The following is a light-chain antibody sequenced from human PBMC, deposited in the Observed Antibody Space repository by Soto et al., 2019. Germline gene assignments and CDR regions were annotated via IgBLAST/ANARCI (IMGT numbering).Light chain of an antibody. CDR1: SSDVGSYNI. V-gene: IGLV2-23*03. Sequence: QSALTQPASVSGSPGQSVTISCTGTSSDVGSYNIVSWYQQHPGKAPKLMIYEGSKRRSGVSNRFSGSKSGNTASLTISGLQAEDEADYYCCSYAGSSTFGVFGGGTKLTVL. CDR2: EGS. J-gene: IGLJ2*01. CDR3: CSYAGSSTFGV.